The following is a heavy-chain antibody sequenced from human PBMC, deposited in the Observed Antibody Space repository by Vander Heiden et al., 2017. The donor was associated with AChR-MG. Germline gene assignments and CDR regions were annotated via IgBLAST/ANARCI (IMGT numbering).Heavy chain of an antibody. Sequence: QVQLQESGPGLLKPSETLSLTCTVSGDSIRSYHWNWIRQPPGKGLEWIGYIHYSGSVNYNPSLNSRVTISVDTSKNQFSLKLSSGTAADTAIYYCARGRLTGDIRGFFDYWGQGTLVTVSS. V-gene: IGHV4-59*01. J-gene: IGHJ4*02. CDR2: IHYSGSV. D-gene: IGHD7-27*01. CDR3: ARGRLTGDIRGFFDY. CDR1: GDSIRSYH.